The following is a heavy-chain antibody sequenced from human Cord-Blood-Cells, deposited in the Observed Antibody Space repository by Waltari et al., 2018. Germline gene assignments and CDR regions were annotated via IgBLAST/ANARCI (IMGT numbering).Heavy chain of an antibody. V-gene: IGHV4-34*01. J-gene: IGHJ5*02. CDR3: ARALVPAAISPENWFDP. CDR2: INHSGST. CDR1: GGSFSGYY. D-gene: IGHD2-2*01. Sequence: QVQLQQWGAGLLKPSETLSLTCAVYGGSFSGYYWSWIRQPPGKGLEWIGEINHSGSTNYNPSVKSRVTISVDTSKSQFSLKLSSVTAADTAVYYCARALVPAAISPENWFDPWGQGTLVTVSS.